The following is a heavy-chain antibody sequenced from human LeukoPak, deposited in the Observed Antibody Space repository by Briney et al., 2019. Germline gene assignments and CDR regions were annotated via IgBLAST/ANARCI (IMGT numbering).Heavy chain of an antibody. CDR3: ARGRDIGSRHARMDV. D-gene: IGHD2-15*01. V-gene: IGHV3-30*02. J-gene: IGHJ6*03. CDR2: IWYDESKR. Sequence: GGSLRLSCAASGFTFSSYGMHWVRQAPGKGLEWVASIWYDESKRSYADSVKGRFTISRDNSKNTLYLHMNSLRAEDTAVYYCARGRDIGSRHARMDVWGKGTTVTVSS. CDR1: GFTFSSYG.